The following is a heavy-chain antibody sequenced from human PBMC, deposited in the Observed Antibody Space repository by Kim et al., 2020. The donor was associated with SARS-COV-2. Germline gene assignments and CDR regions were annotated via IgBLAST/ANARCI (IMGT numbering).Heavy chain of an antibody. CDR3: ASRAYYYGSGMPFDY. D-gene: IGHD3-10*01. CDR1: GGSFSGYY. V-gene: IGHV4-34*01. Sequence: SETLSLTCAVYGGSFSGYYWSWIRQPPGKGLEWIGEINHSGSTNYNPSLKSRVTISVDTSKNQFSLKLSSVTAADTAVYYCASRAYYYGSGMPFDYWGQVTLVTVSS. J-gene: IGHJ4*02. CDR2: INHSGST.